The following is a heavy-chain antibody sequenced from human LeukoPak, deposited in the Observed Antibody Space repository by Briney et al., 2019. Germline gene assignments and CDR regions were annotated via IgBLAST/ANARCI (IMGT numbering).Heavy chain of an antibody. CDR3: ARSMSSSWTNPIDY. V-gene: IGHV4-39*01. Sequence: PSETLSLTCTVSGGPISSSSYYWGWIRQPPGKGLEWIGSIYYSGSTYYNPSLKSRVTISVDRSKYQFSLKLSSVTAADTAVYYCARSMSSSWTNPIDYWGQGTLVTVSS. D-gene: IGHD6-13*01. J-gene: IGHJ4*02. CDR1: GGPISSSSYY. CDR2: IYYSGST.